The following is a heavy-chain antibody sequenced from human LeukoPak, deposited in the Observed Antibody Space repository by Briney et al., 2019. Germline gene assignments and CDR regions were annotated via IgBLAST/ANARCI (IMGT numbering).Heavy chain of an antibody. Sequence: GESLKISCKGSGYSFTSYWIGWVRQMPGKGLEWMGIIYPGDSDTRYSPSFQGQVTISAAKSISTAYLQWSSLKASDTAMYYCARSGYCGGDCYSGGEISDAFDIWGLGTMVTVSS. CDR3: ARSGYCGGDCYSGGEISDAFDI. CDR1: GYSFTSYW. J-gene: IGHJ3*02. CDR2: IYPGDSDT. V-gene: IGHV5-51*01. D-gene: IGHD2-21*02.